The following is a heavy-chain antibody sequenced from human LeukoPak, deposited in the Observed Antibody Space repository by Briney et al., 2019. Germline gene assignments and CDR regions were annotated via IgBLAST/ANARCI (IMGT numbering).Heavy chain of an antibody. CDR1: GFTFSSYS. V-gene: IGHV3-48*04. D-gene: IGHD5-18*01. J-gene: IGHJ4*02. CDR3: ARGPGRYSYNY. CDR2: ISSSSSTI. Sequence: PGGSLRLSCAASGFTFSSYSMNWVRQAPGKGLEWVSYISSSSSTIYYADSVKGRFTISRDNAKNSLYLQMNSLRAEDTAVYYCARGPGRYSYNYWGQGTLVTVSP.